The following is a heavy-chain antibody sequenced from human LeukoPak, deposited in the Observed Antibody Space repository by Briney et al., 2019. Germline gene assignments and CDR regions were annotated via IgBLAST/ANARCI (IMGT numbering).Heavy chain of an antibody. J-gene: IGHJ4*02. CDR1: GGSFNGYY. Sequence: SETLSLTCAVYGGSFNGYYWSWIRQPPGKGLEWIGEINHSGSTNYNPSLKSRVTISVDTSKNQFSLKLSSVTAADTAVYYCARSYGSGSYYKVWGQGTLVTVSS. D-gene: IGHD3-10*01. CDR2: INHSGST. CDR3: ARSYGSGSYYKV. V-gene: IGHV4-34*01.